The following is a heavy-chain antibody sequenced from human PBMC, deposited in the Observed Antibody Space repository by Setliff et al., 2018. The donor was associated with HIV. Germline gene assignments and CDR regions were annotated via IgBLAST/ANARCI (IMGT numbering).Heavy chain of an antibody. CDR1: GYIFTNYV. Sequence: GASMKVSCKASGYIFTNYVIHWVRQAPGQRLEWLGWINAGNGDTRYSQKFQGRIYITRDTSATTVYMELSRLRSEDTGLYYCARGGPFLPFYFNFWGQGTLVTVSS. V-gene: IGHV1-3*01. CDR3: ARGGPFLPFYFNF. CDR2: INAGNGDT. D-gene: IGHD3-16*01. J-gene: IGHJ4*02.